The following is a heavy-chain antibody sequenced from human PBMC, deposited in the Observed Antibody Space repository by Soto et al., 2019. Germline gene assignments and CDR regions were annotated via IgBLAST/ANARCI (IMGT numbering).Heavy chain of an antibody. V-gene: IGHV5-51*01. Sequence: GESLKISYEVSGYTFTNYWIGWVRQMPGKGLEWMAIIHPADSDTRYSPSFQGQVTISADKSISTAYLQWSSLKASDTAMYYCVRPDSSGYYVYWGQGTLVTVSS. CDR2: IHPADSDT. J-gene: IGHJ4*02. CDR3: VRPDSSGYYVY. D-gene: IGHD3-22*01. CDR1: GYTFTNYW.